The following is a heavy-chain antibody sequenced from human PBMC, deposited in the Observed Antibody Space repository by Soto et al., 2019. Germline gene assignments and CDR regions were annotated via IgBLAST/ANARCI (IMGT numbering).Heavy chain of an antibody. CDR2: ISAYNGNT. J-gene: IGHJ5*02. D-gene: IGHD3-3*01. CDR1: GYTFTSYG. CDR3: ARDPRRGFWGGYSDYWFDP. V-gene: IGHV1-18*01. Sequence: ASVKVSCKASGYTFTSYGISWVRQAPGQGLEWMGWISAYNGNTNYAQKLQGRVTMTTDTSTSTAYMKLRSLRSDDTAVYYCARDPRRGFWGGYSDYWFDPWGQGPLVTVSS.